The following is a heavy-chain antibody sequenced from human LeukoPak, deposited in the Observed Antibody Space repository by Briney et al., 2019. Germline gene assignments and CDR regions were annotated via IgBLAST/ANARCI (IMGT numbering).Heavy chain of an antibody. CDR1: GGTFSSYA. J-gene: IGHJ6*03. CDR2: IIPIFGTA. Sequence: SVKVSCKASGGTFSSYAISWVRQAPGQGLEWMGGIIPIFGTANYAQKFQGRVTITADESTSTAYMELSSLRSEDTAVYYCTRVGYYGSGNTYYMDVWGKGTTVTVSS. CDR3: TRVGYYGSGNTYYMDV. V-gene: IGHV1-69*13. D-gene: IGHD3-10*01.